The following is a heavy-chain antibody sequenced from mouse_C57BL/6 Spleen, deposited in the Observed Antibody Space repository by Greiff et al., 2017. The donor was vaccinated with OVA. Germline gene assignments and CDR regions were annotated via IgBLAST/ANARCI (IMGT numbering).Heavy chain of an antibody. V-gene: IGHV5-17*01. Sequence: EVMLVESGGGLVKPGGSLKLSCAASGFTFSDYGMHWVRQAPEKGLEWVAYISSGSSTIYYADTVKGRFTISRDNAKNTLFLQMTSLRSEDTAMYYCVRRDGGYAMDYWGQGTSVTVSS. CDR3: VRRDGGYAMDY. D-gene: IGHD3-3*01. CDR2: ISSGSSTI. J-gene: IGHJ4*01. CDR1: GFTFSDYG.